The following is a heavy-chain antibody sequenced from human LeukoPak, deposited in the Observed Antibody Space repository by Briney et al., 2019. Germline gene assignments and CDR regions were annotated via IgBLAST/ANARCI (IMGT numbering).Heavy chain of an antibody. CDR3: TTDITGAVPGDFDY. CDR2: VKRTTDGGTT. J-gene: IGHJ4*02. CDR1: GFTFSNAW. V-gene: IGHV3-15*01. D-gene: IGHD4/OR15-4a*01. Sequence: PGGSLRLSCAASGFTFSNAWMSWVRQTPGKGLEWVGRVKRTTDGGTTDYAAPVKDRFTVSRDDSKNTVYLQMNSLKIEDTGVYYCTTDITGAVPGDFDYWGQGTLVTVSS.